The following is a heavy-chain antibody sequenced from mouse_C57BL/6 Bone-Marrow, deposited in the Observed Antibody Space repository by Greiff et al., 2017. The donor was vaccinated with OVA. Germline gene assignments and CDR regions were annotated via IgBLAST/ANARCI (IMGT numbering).Heavy chain of an antibody. CDR2: IYPGDGDT. V-gene: IGHV1-82*01. Sequence: VKLQESGPELVKPGASVKISCKASGYAFSSSWMNWVKQRPGKGLEWIGRIYPGDGDTNYNGKFKGKATLTADTSSSTAYMQLSSLTSEDSAVYFCARGWDPYWYFDVWGTGTTVTVSS. CDR1: GYAFSSSW. J-gene: IGHJ1*03. CDR3: ARGWDPYWYFDV. D-gene: IGHD4-1*01.